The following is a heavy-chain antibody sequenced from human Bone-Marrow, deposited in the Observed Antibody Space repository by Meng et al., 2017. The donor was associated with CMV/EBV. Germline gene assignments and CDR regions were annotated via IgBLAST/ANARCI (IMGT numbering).Heavy chain of an antibody. CDR2: ITGGGSTI. V-gene: IGHV3-11*01. Sequence: GGSLRLSCVASGFTFSDYYMNWIRQAPGKGLEWLSYITGGGSTISYADSVKGRFTISRDNAQNSLYLQMDNLRAEDTAVYYCARMDTAMVLHYYYYGMDVWGQGTTVTVSS. CDR1: GFTFSDYY. J-gene: IGHJ6*02. D-gene: IGHD5-18*01. CDR3: ARMDTAMVLHYYYYGMDV.